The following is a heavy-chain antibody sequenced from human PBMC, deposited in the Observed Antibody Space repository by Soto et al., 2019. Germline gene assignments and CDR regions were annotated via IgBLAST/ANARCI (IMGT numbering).Heavy chain of an antibody. V-gene: IGHV3-30-3*01. CDR2: ISYDGNNK. CDR1: GFTFSSYA. D-gene: IGHD3-10*01. CDR3: AREKVGAFDI. J-gene: IGHJ3*02. Sequence: GGSLRLSCAASGFTFSSYAMHWVRQAPGKGLEWVAVISYDGNNKYYADSVKGRFTISRDNSKNTMYLQMNSLRAEDTAVYYCAREKVGAFDIWGQGTMVTVSS.